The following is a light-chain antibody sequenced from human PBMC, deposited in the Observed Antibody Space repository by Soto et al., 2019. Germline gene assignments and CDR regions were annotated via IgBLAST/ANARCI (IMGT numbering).Light chain of an antibody. CDR1: SSNIGAGYD. CDR3: QAYDSNLSGVV. CDR2: GNS. J-gene: IGLJ2*01. V-gene: IGLV1-40*01. Sequence: QSVLTQPPSVSGAPGQRVTISCTGSSSNIGAGYDVHWYQQLPGTAPKLLIYGNSNRPSGVPDRFSGSKSGNSASLAITGLQAEDEADYYCQAYDSNLSGVVFGGGTHLTVL.